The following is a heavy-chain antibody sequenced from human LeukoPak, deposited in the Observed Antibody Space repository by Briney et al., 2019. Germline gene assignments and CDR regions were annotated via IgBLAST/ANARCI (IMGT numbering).Heavy chain of an antibody. V-gene: IGHV3-23*01. CDR1: GFTFRNYG. J-gene: IGHJ5*01. D-gene: IGHD2-21*02. CDR2: IHTTGYRT. CDR3: AKDFRNCPGDDCYGWFDY. Sequence: GGTLRLSCAASGFTFRNYGMTWVRQAPGKALEWVSSIHTTGYRTYYAESVKGRFTISRDNFKDTVYLQMNNLRVEDTATYFCAKDFRNCPGDDCYGWFDYWGQGTLVTVSS.